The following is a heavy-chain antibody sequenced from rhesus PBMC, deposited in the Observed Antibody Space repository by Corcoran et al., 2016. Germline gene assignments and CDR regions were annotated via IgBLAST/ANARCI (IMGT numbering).Heavy chain of an antibody. Sequence: EVQLVESGGGLVQHGGSLRLSCAASGFTFSNSVMSWVRQAPGKGREWVARIKSKADGGPADYAASVKGRFTISRDDSKNTLYLQMHSLKTEDTAVYYCTTSRPRRWLFDYWGQGVLVTVSS. CDR1: GFTFSNSV. CDR2: IKSKADGGPA. CDR3: TTSRPRRWLFDY. D-gene: IGHD6-37*01. J-gene: IGHJ4*01. V-gene: IGHV3-30*01.